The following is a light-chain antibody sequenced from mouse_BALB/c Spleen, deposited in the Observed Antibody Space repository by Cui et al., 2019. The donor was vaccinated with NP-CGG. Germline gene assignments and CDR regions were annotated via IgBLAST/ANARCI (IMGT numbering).Light chain of an antibody. CDR3: ALWYSNHWV. CDR1: TGAVTRSNY. CDR2: GTN. J-gene: IGLJ1*01. Sequence: QLVVTPPSALTKSPGETVTLIGRSRTGAVTRSNYANWVQEKPDHLFTGLIGGTNNRAPGVPARFSGSLIGDKAALTITGAQTEDEAIYFCALWYSNHWVFGGGTKLTVL. V-gene: IGLV1*01.